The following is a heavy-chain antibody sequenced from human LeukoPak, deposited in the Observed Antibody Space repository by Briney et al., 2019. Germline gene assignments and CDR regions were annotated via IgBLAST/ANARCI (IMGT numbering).Heavy chain of an antibody. CDR1: GYTFTSYA. CDR2: INAGNGNT. V-gene: IGHV1-3*01. D-gene: IGHD3-10*01. CDR3: ARDQYYGSGIWCAFDI. Sequence: GASVKVSCKASGYTFTSYAMHWVRQAPGQRLEWMGWINAGNGNTKYSQKFQGRVTITRDTSASTAYMELSSLRSEDTAVYYCARDQYYGSGIWCAFDIWGQGTMVTVSS. J-gene: IGHJ3*02.